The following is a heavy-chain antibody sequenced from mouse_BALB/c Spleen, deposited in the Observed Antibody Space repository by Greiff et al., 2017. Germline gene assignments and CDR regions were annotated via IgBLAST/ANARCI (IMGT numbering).Heavy chain of an antibody. D-gene: IGHD2-10*02. CDR2: ISYSGST. J-gene: IGHJ2*01. CDR3: ARWEYGNYVDYFDY. Sequence: EVQLQQSGPSLVKPSQTLSLTCSVTGDSITSGYWNWIRKFPGNKLEYMGYISYSGSTYYNPSLKSRISITRDTSKNQYYLQLNSVTTEDTATYYCARWEYGNYVDYFDYWGQGTTLTVSS. V-gene: IGHV3-8*02. CDR1: GDSITSGY.